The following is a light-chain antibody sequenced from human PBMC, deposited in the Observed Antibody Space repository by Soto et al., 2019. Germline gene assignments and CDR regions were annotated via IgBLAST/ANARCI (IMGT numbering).Light chain of an antibody. V-gene: IGLV2-14*01. CDR1: TNDVGGYNY. Sequence: QSALTQPASVSGSPGQSITISCTGTTNDVGGYNYVSWYQQHPGKAPKLLIFEVSSRPSGVSNRFSGSKSGNTASLTISALPAEDEADYFCNSYSSSTSLPYVFGTGTKLTVL. CDR3: NSYSSSTSLPYV. J-gene: IGLJ1*01. CDR2: EVS.